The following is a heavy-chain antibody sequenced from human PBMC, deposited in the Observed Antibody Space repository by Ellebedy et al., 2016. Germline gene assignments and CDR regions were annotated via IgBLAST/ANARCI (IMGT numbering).Heavy chain of an antibody. V-gene: IGHV3-23*01. CDR1: GLNFNTFF. J-gene: IGHJ4*02. CDR2: ISAGGDDT. CDR3: REGHYSDV. Sequence: GGSLRLSXTASGLNFNTFFMSWVRQAPGKGLQWVSTISAGGDDTYLADSVKGRFTISRDNSRNILYLQMSSLRDEDSAIYYCREGHYSDVWGQGTQVTVSA.